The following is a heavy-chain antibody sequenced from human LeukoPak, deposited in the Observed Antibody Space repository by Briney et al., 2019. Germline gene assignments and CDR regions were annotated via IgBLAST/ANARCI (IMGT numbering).Heavy chain of an antibody. D-gene: IGHD3-10*01. V-gene: IGHV4-31*11. CDR1: GGSFSGYY. CDR2: IYYSGST. J-gene: IGHJ4*02. Sequence: SETLSLTCAVYGGSFSGYYWSWIRQHPGKGLEWIGYIYYSGSTYYNPSLKSRVTISVDTSKNQFSLKLSSVTAADTAVYYCARGLLWFGELTYFDYWGQGTLVTVSS. CDR3: ARGLLWFGELTYFDY.